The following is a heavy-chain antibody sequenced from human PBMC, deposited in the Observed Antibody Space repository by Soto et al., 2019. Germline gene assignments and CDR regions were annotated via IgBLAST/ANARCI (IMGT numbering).Heavy chain of an antibody. CDR1: GFTFSIYW. V-gene: IGHV3-74*01. Sequence: GGSLRLSCAASGFTFSIYWMHWFRQAPGKGPVWVAVFTSDASTTNYADSVKGRFTISRDNSKNTLHLQMNSLRAEDTAVYYCAKDRKITFARVLDPWGQGTLITVSS. J-gene: IGHJ5*02. CDR3: AKDRKITFARVLDP. D-gene: IGHD3-16*01. CDR2: FTSDASTT.